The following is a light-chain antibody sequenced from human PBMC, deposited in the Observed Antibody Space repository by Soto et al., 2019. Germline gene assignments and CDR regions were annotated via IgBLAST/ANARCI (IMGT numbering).Light chain of an antibody. CDR2: DAS. Sequence: EIVLTQSPATLSLSPGERATLSCRASQTVGSYLAWYQQKAGQAPRPLIYDASNRAPGIPARFSGSGSGTDFTLTISSLEPEDFAVYYCHQRSRWPLTFGGGTKVEI. CDR1: QTVGSY. CDR3: HQRSRWPLT. J-gene: IGKJ4*01. V-gene: IGKV3-11*01.